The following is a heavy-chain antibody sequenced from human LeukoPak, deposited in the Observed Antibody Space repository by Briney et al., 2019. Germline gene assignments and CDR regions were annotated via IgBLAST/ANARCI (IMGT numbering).Heavy chain of an antibody. CDR2: IWYDGSNK. J-gene: IGHJ6*02. V-gene: IGHV3-33*01. CDR1: GFTFSSYG. CDR3: AREGYYYGMDV. Sequence: PGGSLTLSCAASGFTFSSYGMHWVRQAPGKGLEWVAVIWYDGSNKYYADSVKGRFTISRDNSKNTLYLQMNSLRAEDTAVYYCAREGYYYGMDVWGQGTTVTVSS.